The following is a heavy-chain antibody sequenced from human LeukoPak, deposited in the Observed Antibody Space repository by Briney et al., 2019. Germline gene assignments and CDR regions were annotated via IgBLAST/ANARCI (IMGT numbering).Heavy chain of an antibody. CDR2: IYYSGST. CDR3: ARVRTWGGLSYYYYMDV. D-gene: IGHD1-26*01. CDR1: GGSISSGGYS. V-gene: IGHV4-30-4*07. J-gene: IGHJ6*03. Sequence: SETLSLTCAVSGGSISSGGYSWSWIRQPPGKGLEWIGYIYYSGSTYYNPSLKSRVTISVDTSKNQFSLKLSSVTAADTAVYYCARVRTWGGLSYYYYMDVWGKGTTVTVSS.